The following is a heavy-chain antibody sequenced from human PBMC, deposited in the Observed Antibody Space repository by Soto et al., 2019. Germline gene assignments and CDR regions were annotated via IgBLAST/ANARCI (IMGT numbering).Heavy chain of an antibody. CDR1: GFTFSTYG. D-gene: IGHD6-13*01. J-gene: IGHJ4*01. V-gene: IGHV3-30*18. CDR2: MSYDGTTQ. CDR3: AKEYGSTWIDH. Sequence: QVQLVESGGGVFQPGRSLRLSCAASGFTFSTYGMHWVRQAPGKGLEWVAAMSYDGTTQYYVDSVKGRFTISRDNSRNTLFLQLKSLRDEDTAVYYCAKEYGSTWIDHWGHGTPVTVSS.